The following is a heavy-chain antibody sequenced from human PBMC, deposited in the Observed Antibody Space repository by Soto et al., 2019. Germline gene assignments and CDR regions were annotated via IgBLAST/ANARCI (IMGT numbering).Heavy chain of an antibody. V-gene: IGHV1-69*01. Sequence: QVQLVQSGAEVKKPGSSVKVSCKASGGTFSSYAISWVRQAPGQGLEWMGGIIPIFGTANYAQKFQGRVTITADASTSTAYMELSSLRSEDTAVYYCARKGYCSSTSCSNYYYGMDVWGQGTTVTVSS. CDR3: ARKGYCSSTSCSNYYYGMDV. D-gene: IGHD2-2*01. CDR2: IIPIFGTA. J-gene: IGHJ6*02. CDR1: GGTFSSYA.